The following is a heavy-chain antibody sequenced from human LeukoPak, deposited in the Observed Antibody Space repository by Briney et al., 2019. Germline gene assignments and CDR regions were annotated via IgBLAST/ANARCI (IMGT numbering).Heavy chain of an antibody. V-gene: IGHV1-2*02. J-gene: IGHJ4*02. D-gene: IGHD3-22*01. CDR2: INPNSGGT. Sequence: ASVKVSCKASGYTFTGHYMHWVRQAPGQGLEWMGWINPNSGGTNYAQKFQGRVTMARDTSISIAYTELSSLRSEDTAVYYCARGYYYDSSEFDYWGQGTLVTVSS. CDR3: ARGYYYDSSEFDY. CDR1: GYTFTGHY.